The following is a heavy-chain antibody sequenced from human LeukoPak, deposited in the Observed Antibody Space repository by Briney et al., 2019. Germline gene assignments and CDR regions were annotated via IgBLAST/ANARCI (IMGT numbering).Heavy chain of an antibody. CDR1: GYTFTTFY. J-gene: IGHJ3*02. D-gene: IGHD1-26*01. CDR3: ARARSYYDTDAFDI. V-gene: IGHV1-46*01. CDR2: INPSGGST. Sequence: ASVKVSCTASGYTFTTFYIHLVRQAPGQGLEWMGIINPSGGSTSYAQRFQGGVTMTRDTSTSTVYIELSSLRSDDTAVYFCARARSYYDTDAFDIWGQGTMVTVSS.